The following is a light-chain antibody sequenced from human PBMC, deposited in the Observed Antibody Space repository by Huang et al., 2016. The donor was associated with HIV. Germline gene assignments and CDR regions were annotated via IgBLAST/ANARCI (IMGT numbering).Light chain of an antibody. V-gene: IGKV1-39*01. J-gene: IGKJ4*01. CDR1: QSISFY. CDR3: QQSYSYPLT. CDR2: AAS. Sequence: DIQMTQSPSSLSASVGDRITITCRASQSISFYLNWYQQKPGKAPKLLIYAASSLQSGGPPRFSGSRSGTDFTLSISSLQPEDFATYYCQQSYSYPLTFGGGTKVEIK.